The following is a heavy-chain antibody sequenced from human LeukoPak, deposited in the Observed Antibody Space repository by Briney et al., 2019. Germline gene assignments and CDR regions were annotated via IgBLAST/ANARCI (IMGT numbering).Heavy chain of an antibody. Sequence: PSETLSLTCTVSGYFISSDYYWGWIRPPPGKGLEWIGIIDHSGTTYYNPSLKSRVTISVDTSKNQFSLKLSSVTAADTAVYYCARTTAITTIGAYDWFDPWGQGTLVTVSS. CDR3: ARTTAITTIGAYDWFDP. V-gene: IGHV4-38-2*02. CDR1: GYFISSDYY. J-gene: IGHJ5*02. D-gene: IGHD3-22*01. CDR2: IDHSGTT.